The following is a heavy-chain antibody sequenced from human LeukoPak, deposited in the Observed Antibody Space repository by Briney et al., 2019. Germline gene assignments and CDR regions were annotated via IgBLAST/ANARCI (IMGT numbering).Heavy chain of an antibody. D-gene: IGHD3-22*01. J-gene: IGHJ2*01. CDR3: AREDPYYDSSGYLYWYFDL. CDR2: IYYSGST. CDR1: GGSISSGDYY. V-gene: IGHV4-30-4*08. Sequence: SQTLSLTCTVSGGSISSGDYYWSWIRQPPGTGLEWIVYIYYSGSTYYNPSLKSRVTISVDTSKNQFSLKLSSVTAADTAVYYWAREDPYYDSSGYLYWYFDLWGRGTLVTVSS.